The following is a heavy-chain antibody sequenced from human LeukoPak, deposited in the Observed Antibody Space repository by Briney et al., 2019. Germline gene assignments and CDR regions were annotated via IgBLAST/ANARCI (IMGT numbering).Heavy chain of an antibody. D-gene: IGHD4-23*01. CDR2: MYYSGST. Sequence: SETLSLTCTVSGGSISSYYWSWIRQPPGKGLEWIGYMYYSGSTNYNPSLKSRVTIPVDTSKNQFSLKLSSVTAADTAVYYCARPLFLWGHGGNPDWYYYYGMDVWGQGTTVTVSS. CDR1: GGSISSYY. CDR3: ARPLFLWGHGGNPDWYYYYGMDV. V-gene: IGHV4-59*08. J-gene: IGHJ6*02.